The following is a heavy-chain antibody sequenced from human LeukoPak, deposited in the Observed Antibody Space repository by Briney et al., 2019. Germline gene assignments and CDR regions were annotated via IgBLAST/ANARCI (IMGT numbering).Heavy chain of an antibody. CDR3: ARSANSGRETNY. J-gene: IGHJ4*02. Sequence: GSLRLSCAASGFTFSSYSMNWVRQPPGEGLEWIGTIYYSGTIYYRPSLKSRVTISVDTSKNQFSLKMTSATAADTAVYYCARSANSGRETNYWGQGTLVTVSS. V-gene: IGHV4-59*04. CDR1: GFTFSSYSMN. D-gene: IGHD5-12*01. CDR2: IYYSGTI.